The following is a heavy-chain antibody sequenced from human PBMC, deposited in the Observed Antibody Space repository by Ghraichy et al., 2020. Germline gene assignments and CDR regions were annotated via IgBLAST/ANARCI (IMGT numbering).Heavy chain of an antibody. Sequence: SVKVSCKASGGTFSSYTISWVRQAPGQGLEWMGRIIPILGIANYAQKFQGRVTITADKSTSTAYMELSSLRSEDTAVYYCARDLEDYDFWSGLVIGMDVWGQGTTVTVSS. V-gene: IGHV1-69*04. CDR2: IIPILGIA. CDR3: ARDLEDYDFWSGLVIGMDV. D-gene: IGHD3-3*01. J-gene: IGHJ6*02. CDR1: GGTFSSYT.